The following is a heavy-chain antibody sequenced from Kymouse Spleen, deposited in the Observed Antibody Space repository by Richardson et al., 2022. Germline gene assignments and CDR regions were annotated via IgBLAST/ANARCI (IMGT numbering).Heavy chain of an antibody. CDR2: IYHSGST. V-gene: IGHV4-4*02. Sequence: QVQLQESGPGLVKPSGTLSLTCAVSGGSISSSNWWSWVRQPPGKGLEWIGEIYHSGSTNYNPSLKSRVTISVDKSKNQFSLKLSSVTAADTAVYYCARVPYYYGSGSYYKDYYYYGMDVWGQGTTVTVSS. CDR1: GGSISSSNW. D-gene: IGHD3-10*01. CDR3: ARVPYYYGSGSYYKDYYYYGMDV. J-gene: IGHJ6*02.